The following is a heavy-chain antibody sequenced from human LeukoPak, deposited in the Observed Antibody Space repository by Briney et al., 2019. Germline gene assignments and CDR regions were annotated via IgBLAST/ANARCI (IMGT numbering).Heavy chain of an antibody. CDR1: GGSISNYY. D-gene: IGHD3-22*01. V-gene: IGHV4-59*01. CDR3: ARRSDYYDILNL. J-gene: IGHJ3*01. Sequence: SETPSLTCTVSGGSISNYYWTWIRQPPGKGLEWIGYIYYTGSTNYNPSLKSRVTISVDTSKNQFSLKLSSVTAADTAVYYCARRSDYYDILNLWGQGTMVTVSS. CDR2: IYYTGST.